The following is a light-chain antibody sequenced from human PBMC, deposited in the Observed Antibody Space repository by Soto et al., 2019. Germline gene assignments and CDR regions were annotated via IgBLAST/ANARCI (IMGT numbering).Light chain of an antibody. J-gene: IGKJ2*01. CDR3: MQATQCYT. CDR1: QSLVHGDGNTY. CDR2: KIS. Sequence: DLVLTQTPLSSPVTLGQPASISCRSSQSLVHGDGNTYFNWLLQRPGQPPRLLVYKISKRFPGVADRLSGSGTETDFTTKISSVEAGDVGVYYCMQATQCYTFGQGTKLEIK. V-gene: IGKV2-24*01.